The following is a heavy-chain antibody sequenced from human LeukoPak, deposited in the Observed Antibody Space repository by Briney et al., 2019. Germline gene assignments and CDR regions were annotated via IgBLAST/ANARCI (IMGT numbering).Heavy chain of an antibody. CDR2: INHSGST. D-gene: IGHD3-3*01. J-gene: IGHJ6*03. Sequence: SETLSLTCTVSGESFSDHYWTWIRQPPGKGLEWIGEINHSGSTNYNPSLKSRVTISVDTSKNQFSLNVTSVIAADTAVYYCARGPTIRFLEWLGYYYMDVWGKGTTVTVSS. CDR3: ARGPTIRFLEWLGYYYMDV. V-gene: IGHV4-34*01. CDR1: GESFSDHY.